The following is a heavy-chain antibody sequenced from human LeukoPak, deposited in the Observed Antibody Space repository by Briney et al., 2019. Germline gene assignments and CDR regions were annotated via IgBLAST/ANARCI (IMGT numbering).Heavy chain of an antibody. V-gene: IGHV3-30*02. CDR3: AKDLHIAAVQSSWFDP. D-gene: IGHD6-13*01. J-gene: IGHJ5*02. Sequence: PGGSLRLSCAASGFTFSSYGMHWVRQAPGKGLEWVAFIRYDGSNKYYADSVKGRFTISRDNSKNTLYLQMNSLRAEDTAVYYCAKDLHIAAVQSSWFDPWGQGTLVTVSS. CDR2: IRYDGSNK. CDR1: GFTFSSYG.